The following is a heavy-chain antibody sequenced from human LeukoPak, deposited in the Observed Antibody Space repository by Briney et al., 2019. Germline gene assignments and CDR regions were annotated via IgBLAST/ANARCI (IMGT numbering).Heavy chain of an antibody. CDR3: AKAHTSGMYYFDY. V-gene: IGHV3-30*18. Sequence: GGSLRLSCAASGFTFSTYVMHWVRQAPGRGLEWVALISYGGGNKYYADSVKGRFSISRDDSKNTLYLQMNSLRDEDTAVYYCAKAHTSGMYYFDYWGQGSLVTVSS. D-gene: IGHD6-19*01. J-gene: IGHJ4*02. CDR2: ISYGGGNK. CDR1: GFTFSTYV.